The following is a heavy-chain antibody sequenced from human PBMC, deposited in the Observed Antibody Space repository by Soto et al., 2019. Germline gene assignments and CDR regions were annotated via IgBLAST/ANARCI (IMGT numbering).Heavy chain of an antibody. J-gene: IGHJ4*02. D-gene: IGHD6-6*01. CDR3: ARGEGAAARHQFDY. Sequence: QVQLQQWGAGLLKPSETLSLTCAVYGGSFSGYYWSWIRQPPGKGLEWIGEINHSGSTNYNPSLKSRVTISVDPSKNQFSLKLSSVTAADTAVYYCARGEGAAARHQFDYWGQGTLVTVSS. CDR1: GGSFSGYY. CDR2: INHSGST. V-gene: IGHV4-34*01.